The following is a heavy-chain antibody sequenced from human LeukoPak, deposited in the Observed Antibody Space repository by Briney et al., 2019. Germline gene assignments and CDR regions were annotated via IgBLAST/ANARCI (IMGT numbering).Heavy chain of an antibody. CDR2: IYHSGST. CDR1: GFSLSTDGVG. D-gene: IGHD2-2*02. Sequence: LVKPSQTLTLTCTISGFSLSTDGVGVGWIRQPPGKGLEWIGYIYHSGSTYYNPSLKSRVTISVDRSKNQFSLKLSSVTAADTAVYYCARVDCSSTSCYTGNAFDIWGQGTMVTVSS. J-gene: IGHJ3*02. CDR3: ARVDCSSTSCYTGNAFDI. V-gene: IGHV4-30-2*01.